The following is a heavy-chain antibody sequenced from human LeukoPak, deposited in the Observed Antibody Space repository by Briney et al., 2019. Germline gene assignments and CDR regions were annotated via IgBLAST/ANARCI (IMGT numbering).Heavy chain of an antibody. CDR2: TYYRSKWYN. V-gene: IGHV6-1*01. CDR3: ARTADSHTWNNIWYIDL. J-gene: IGHJ2*01. Sequence: SQTLSLTCAISGDSVSSNSAAWNWIRQSPSRGLEWLGRTYYRSKWYNDYAVSVKSRITINPDTSKNQFSLQLNSVTPEDTAVYYCARTADSHTWNNIWYIDLWGRGTLVTVSS. D-gene: IGHD1/OR15-1a*01. CDR1: GDSVSSNSAA.